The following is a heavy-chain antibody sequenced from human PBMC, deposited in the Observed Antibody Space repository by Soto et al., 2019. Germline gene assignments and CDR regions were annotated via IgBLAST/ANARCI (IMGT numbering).Heavy chain of an antibody. CDR1: GVSVGGYF. CDR3: AGSKNPGESSDY. CDR2: TYYTADT. D-gene: IGHD1-26*01. J-gene: IGHJ4*02. Sequence: SESLSLRCTVAGVSVGGYFWSWIRQPPGKGLEWIGYTYYTADTKYSPSLESRATISAAPSKKQFSLSLSPVSAADTALYFCAGSKNPGESSDYWGQGAPVTVSP. V-gene: IGHV4-59*02.